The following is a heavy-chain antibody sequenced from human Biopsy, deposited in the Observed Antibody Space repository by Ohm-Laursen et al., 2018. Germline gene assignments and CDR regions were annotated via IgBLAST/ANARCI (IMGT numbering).Heavy chain of an antibody. J-gene: IGHJ6*02. CDR1: GITVNDHY. V-gene: IGHV3-53*01. D-gene: IGHD3-16*01. Sequence: SLRLSCAASGITVNDHYMSWVRQAPGKGLEWVSSLHDRGVTYYADSLKGRFTISGDNSKNTLYLQMNGLRAEDTAVYFCQGGHLPPGQFYGVDAWGQGTTVTVSS. CDR2: LHDRGVT. CDR3: QGGHLPPGQFYGVDA.